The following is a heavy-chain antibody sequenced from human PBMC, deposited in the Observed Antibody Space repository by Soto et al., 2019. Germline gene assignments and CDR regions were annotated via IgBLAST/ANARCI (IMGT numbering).Heavy chain of an antibody. CDR3: ARDLESYYDGSGQYGWGAFDI. V-gene: IGHV1-18*04. CDR2: ISAYNGNT. D-gene: IGHD3-22*01. Sequence: AAVKVSCKASGYTFTSYGISWVRQAPGQGLEWMGWISAYNGNTNYAQKLQGRVTMTTDTSTSTAYMELRSLRSDDTAVYYCARDLESYYDGSGQYGWGAFDIWGQGTMVTVSS. J-gene: IGHJ3*02. CDR1: GYTFTSYG.